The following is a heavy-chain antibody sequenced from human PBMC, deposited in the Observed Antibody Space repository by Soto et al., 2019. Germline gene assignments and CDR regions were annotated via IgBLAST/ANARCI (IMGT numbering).Heavy chain of an antibody. D-gene: IGHD6-19*01. V-gene: IGHV6-1*01. CDR3: ARGESISVAWFDY. CDR1: GDSVSSNSAA. CDR2: TYYRSKWYN. Sequence: PSQTLSLTCAISGDSVSSNSAAWNCISQSPSRGLEWLGRTYYRSKWYNDYAVSVKSRITINPDTSKNQFSLQLNSVTPEDTAVYYCARGESISVAWFDYWGQGTLVTVSS. J-gene: IGHJ4*02.